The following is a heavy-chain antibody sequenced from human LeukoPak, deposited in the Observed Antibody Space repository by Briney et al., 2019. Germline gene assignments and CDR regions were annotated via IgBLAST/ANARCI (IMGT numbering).Heavy chain of an antibody. V-gene: IGHV3-66*01. CDR2: IYSGGST. Sequence: PGGSLRLSCAASGFTVSSNYMSWVRQAPGKGLEWVSVIYSGGSTYYADSVKGRFTISRDNSKNTLYLQMNSLRAEDTAVYYCARDLYGSGSYYGPYYYYGMDVWGQGTTVTVSS. CDR3: ARDLYGSGSYYGPYYYYGMDV. J-gene: IGHJ6*02. CDR1: GFTVSSNY. D-gene: IGHD3-10*01.